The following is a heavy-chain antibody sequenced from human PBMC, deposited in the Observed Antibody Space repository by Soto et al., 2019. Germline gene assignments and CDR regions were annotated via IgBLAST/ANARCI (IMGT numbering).Heavy chain of an antibody. CDR3: ARPYCDSTSCYTDWFDP. CDR2: VHPKSGNT. J-gene: IGHJ5*02. CDR1: GYSFSTYD. D-gene: IGHD2-2*02. V-gene: IGHV1-8*01. Sequence: QVQLVQSGAEVKKPGASVKVSCKASGYSFSTYDINWVRQAAGQGLEWMGWVHPKSGNTDYAQRFRGRVTMTSNPSISTAYMELSALTPEDTAVYYCARPYCDSTSCYTDWFDPWGQGTLVTVSS.